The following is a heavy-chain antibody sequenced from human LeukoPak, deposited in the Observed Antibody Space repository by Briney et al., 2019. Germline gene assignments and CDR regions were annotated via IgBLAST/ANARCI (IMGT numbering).Heavy chain of an antibody. CDR1: GFTFTSYW. Sequence: GGSLRLSCAASGFTFTSYWMHWVRQAPGKGLVWLSRINSDGTITSYADSLEGRFTISRDNAKNTVYLQMNSLRAEDTAVYYCARDRDYAFDYWGQGTLVTVSS. D-gene: IGHD4-17*01. CDR3: ARDRDYAFDY. V-gene: IGHV3-74*01. J-gene: IGHJ4*02. CDR2: INSDGTIT.